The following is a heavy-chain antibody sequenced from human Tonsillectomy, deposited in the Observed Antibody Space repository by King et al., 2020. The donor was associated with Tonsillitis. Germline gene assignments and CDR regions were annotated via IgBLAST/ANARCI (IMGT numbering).Heavy chain of an antibody. CDR2: INHSGST. CDR1: GGSFSGYY. J-gene: IGHJ5*02. D-gene: IGHD3-3*01. CDR3: ARGRAIFVLAGPVWFDP. Sequence: VQLQQWGAGLLKPSETLSLTCAVSGGSFSGYYWSWIRQPPGKGLEWIGEINHSGSTNYNPSLKSRVTISVDTSKNQFSLKLSPVTAADTAVYYCARGRAIFVLAGPVWFDPWGQGTLVTVSS. V-gene: IGHV4-34*01.